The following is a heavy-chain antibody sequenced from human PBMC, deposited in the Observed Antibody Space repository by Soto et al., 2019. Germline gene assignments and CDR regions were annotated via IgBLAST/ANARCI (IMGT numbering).Heavy chain of an antibody. J-gene: IGHJ6*03. CDR2: ISGSGGTK. CDR1: GLTFSSYA. D-gene: IGHD4-17*01. Sequence: EVQLLESGGGLVQPGGSLRLSCAASGLTFSSYAMTWVRQAPGKGLEWVSGISGSGGTKYYADSVKGRFTISRDNSKNRLFLQMNGLRAEDTAVYYCAKNDFGDYYSDMDVWVKGTRVTVSS. V-gene: IGHV3-23*01. CDR3: AKNDFGDYYSDMDV.